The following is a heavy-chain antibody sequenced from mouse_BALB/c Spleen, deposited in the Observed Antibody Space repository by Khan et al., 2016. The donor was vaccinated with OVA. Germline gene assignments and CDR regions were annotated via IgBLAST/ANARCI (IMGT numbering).Heavy chain of an antibody. J-gene: IGHJ2*01. V-gene: IGHV2-9*02. CDR1: GFSLTSYG. CDR2: IWAGGST. Sequence: QVQLKQSGPGLVAPSQSLSITCTVSGFSLTSYGVHWVRQPPGKGPEWLGVIWAGGSTNYNSALMSRLSISKDNSKSQVFLKMNSLQTDDTAMYYCARLEDIWGQGTTLTVSS. CDR3: ARLEDI. D-gene: IGHD1-3*01.